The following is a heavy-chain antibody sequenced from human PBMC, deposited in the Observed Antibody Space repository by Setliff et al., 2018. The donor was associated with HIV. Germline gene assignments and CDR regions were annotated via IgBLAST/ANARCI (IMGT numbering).Heavy chain of an antibody. Sequence: GGSLRLSCVGSGFTFNGYAMNWVRQAPGKGLEWVSYISSSSSSIYYGDSVKGRFTISRDNAKNSLDLEMHSLTDEDTAVYYCAKDRYYDSSGSPFDYWGQGTLVTVSS. V-gene: IGHV3-48*02. CDR2: ISSSSSSI. CDR3: AKDRYYDSSGSPFDY. J-gene: IGHJ4*02. D-gene: IGHD3-22*01. CDR1: GFTFNGYA.